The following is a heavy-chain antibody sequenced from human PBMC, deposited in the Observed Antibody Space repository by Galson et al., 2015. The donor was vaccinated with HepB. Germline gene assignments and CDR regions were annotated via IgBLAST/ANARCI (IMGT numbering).Heavy chain of an antibody. V-gene: IGHV3-20*04. J-gene: IGHJ3*02. CDR2: INWNGGST. CDR3: AREEQQLVPGGAFDI. D-gene: IGHD6-13*01. CDR1: GFTFDDYG. Sequence: SLRLSCAASGFTFDDYGMSWVRQAPGKGLEWVSGINWNGGSTGYADSVKGRFTISRDNAKNSLYLQMNSLRAEDTALYYCAREEQQLVPGGAFDIWGQGTMATVSS.